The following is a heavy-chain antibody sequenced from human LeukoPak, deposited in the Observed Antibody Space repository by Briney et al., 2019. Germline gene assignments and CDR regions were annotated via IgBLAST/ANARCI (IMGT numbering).Heavy chain of an antibody. CDR3: ARDVRITVDTGSMTNY. D-gene: IGHD6-19*01. CDR1: GFTFSNYW. CDR2: TNQDGSEK. J-gene: IGHJ4*02. V-gene: IGHV3-7*01. Sequence: GGSLRLSCAASGFTFSNYWMTWVRQAPGKGLEGVANTNQDGSEKYYVDSLKGRFTISRDNAKNSLYLQMNSLRSEDTAVYYCARDVRITVDTGSMTNYWGQGTLVTVSS.